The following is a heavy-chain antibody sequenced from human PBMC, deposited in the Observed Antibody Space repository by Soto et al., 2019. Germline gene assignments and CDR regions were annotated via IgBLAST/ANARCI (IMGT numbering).Heavy chain of an antibody. CDR1: GFTFSSYS. D-gene: IGHD4-17*01. Sequence: GGSLRLSCAASGFTFSSYSMNWVRQAPGKGLEWVSSISSSSSYIYYADSVKGRFTISRDNAKNSLYLQMNSLRAEDTAVYYCAREPPLGDYFDYWGQGTLVTVSS. CDR3: AREPPLGDYFDY. CDR2: ISSSSSYI. V-gene: IGHV3-21*01. J-gene: IGHJ4*02.